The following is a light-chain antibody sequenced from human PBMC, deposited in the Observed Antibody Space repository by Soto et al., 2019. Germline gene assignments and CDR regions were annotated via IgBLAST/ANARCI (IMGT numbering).Light chain of an antibody. CDR2: AAS. J-gene: IGKJ3*01. CDR3: QQSYSTPFT. Sequence: DIQMTQSQSSLSASVGDRVTITCRASQSISNCLNWCQQKPGKAPKLLIYAASSLQSVVPSRFSGSGSGTYFILTISSLQPEDFATYHCQQSYSTPFTFGPGTKVHIK. CDR1: QSISNC. V-gene: IGKV1-39*01.